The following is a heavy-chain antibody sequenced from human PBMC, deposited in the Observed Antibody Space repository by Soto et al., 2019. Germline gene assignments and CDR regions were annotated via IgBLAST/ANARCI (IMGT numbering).Heavy chain of an antibody. CDR3: AKCSSSWCYGMDV. CDR1: GFTFSSYA. D-gene: IGHD6-13*01. V-gene: IGHV3-23*01. Sequence: PGGSLRLSCAASGFTFSSYAMIWVRQAPGKGLEWVSAISGSGGSTYYADSVKGRFTISRDNSKNTLYLQMNSLRAEDTAVYYCAKCSSSWCYGMDVWGQGTTVTGSS. CDR2: ISGSGGST. J-gene: IGHJ6*02.